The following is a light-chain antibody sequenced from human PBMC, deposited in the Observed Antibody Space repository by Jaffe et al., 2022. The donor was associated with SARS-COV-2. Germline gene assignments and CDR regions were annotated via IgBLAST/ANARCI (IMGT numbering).Light chain of an antibody. J-gene: IGKJ4*01. CDR2: LGS. V-gene: IGKV2-28*01. CDR3: MQALQTPT. CDR1: QSLLHSNGYNF. Sequence: DIVMTQSPLSLSVTPGEPASISCRSSQSLLHSNGYNFLDWYLQKPGQSPQLLIHLGSYRASGVPDRFGGSGSGTNFTLKISRVEAEDVGVYYCMQALQTPTFGGGTKVEIK.